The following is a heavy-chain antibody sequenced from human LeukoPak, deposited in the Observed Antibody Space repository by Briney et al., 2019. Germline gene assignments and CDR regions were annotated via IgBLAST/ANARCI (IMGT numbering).Heavy chain of an antibody. Sequence: SETLSLTCTVSGGSISSSSYYWGWIRQPPGKGLEWIGSIYYSGSTYYNPSLESRVTISVDTSKNQFSLKLSSVTAADTAVYYCARDLGYYDSSGDYFDYWGQGTLVTVSS. D-gene: IGHD3-22*01. CDR1: GGSISSSSYY. CDR2: IYYSGST. V-gene: IGHV4-39*07. CDR3: ARDLGYYDSSGDYFDY. J-gene: IGHJ4*02.